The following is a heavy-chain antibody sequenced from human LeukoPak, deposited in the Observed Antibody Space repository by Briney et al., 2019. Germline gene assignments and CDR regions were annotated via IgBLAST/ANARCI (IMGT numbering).Heavy chain of an antibody. Sequence: SQTLSLTCTVSGDSMNSGSYFWNWIRQPAGKGLEFIGHIYSSGSTHYNPSLKSRVTISVDTSKNQFSLKLSSVTAADTAVYYCARLAAALKTSNWFDPWGQGTLVTVSS. CDR2: IYSSGST. V-gene: IGHV4-61*09. J-gene: IGHJ5*02. CDR3: ARLAAALKTSNWFDP. D-gene: IGHD6-13*01. CDR1: GDSMNSGSYF.